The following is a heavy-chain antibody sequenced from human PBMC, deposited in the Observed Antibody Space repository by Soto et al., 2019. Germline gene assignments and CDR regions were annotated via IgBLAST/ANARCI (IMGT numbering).Heavy chain of an antibody. CDR1: GGSISSYY. Sequence: QVQLQESGPGLVKPSETLSLTCTVSGGSISSYYWSWIREPPGKGLEWIGYIYYSGSTNYTPSLRSRVTISVDTSKTQFALKLSSVTAADTAVYYCARFNWYFDLWGRGTLVTVSS. CDR3: ARFNWYFDL. V-gene: IGHV4-59*08. CDR2: IYYSGST. J-gene: IGHJ2*01.